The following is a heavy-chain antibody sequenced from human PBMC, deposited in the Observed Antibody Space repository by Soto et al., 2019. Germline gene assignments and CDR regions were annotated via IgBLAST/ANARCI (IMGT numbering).Heavy chain of an antibody. D-gene: IGHD3-22*01. CDR1: GYTFTSYD. J-gene: IGHJ6*03. Sequence: QVQLVQSGAEVKKPGASVKVSCKASGYTFTSYDMNWVRQAPGQGLEWMGWVNPNSGDTAYAQKFQGSVTMTRNTSISTAYMELSSLRSEDTAVYYCVRDPFVIVSSGQPMDVWGKGTTVTVSS. CDR2: VNPNSGDT. V-gene: IGHV1-8*01. CDR3: VRDPFVIVSSGQPMDV.